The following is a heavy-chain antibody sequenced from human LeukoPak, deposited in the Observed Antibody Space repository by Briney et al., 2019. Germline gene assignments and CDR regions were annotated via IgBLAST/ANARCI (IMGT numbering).Heavy chain of an antibody. CDR1: GGTFSSYA. CDR2: IIPILGIA. D-gene: IGHD3-10*01. J-gene: IGHJ4*02. V-gene: IGHV1-69*04. CDR3: AREVEYYGSGVDY. Sequence: SAKVSCKASGGTFSSYAISWVRQAPGQGLEWMGRIIPILGIANYAQKFQGRVTITADKSTSTAYMELRSLRSDDTAVYYCAREVEYYGSGVDYWGQGTLVTVSS.